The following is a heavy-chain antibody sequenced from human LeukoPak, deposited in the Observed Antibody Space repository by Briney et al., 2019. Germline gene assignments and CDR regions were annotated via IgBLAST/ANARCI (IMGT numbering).Heavy chain of an antibody. CDR3: ARLWGSGST. CDR2: IYYSGST. Sequence: SETLSLTCPVSGGSISSSSYYWGWIRQPPGKGLEWIGSIYYSGSTYYNPSLKSRVTISVDTSKNQFSLKLSSVTAADTAVYYCARLWGSGSTWGQGTLVTVSS. D-gene: IGHD6-19*01. J-gene: IGHJ4*02. CDR1: GGSISSSSYY. V-gene: IGHV4-39*01.